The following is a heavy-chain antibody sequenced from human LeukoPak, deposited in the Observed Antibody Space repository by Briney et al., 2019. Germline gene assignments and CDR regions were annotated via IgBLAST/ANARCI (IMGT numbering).Heavy chain of an antibody. J-gene: IGHJ4*02. D-gene: IGHD5-18*01. CDR3: ARYGYGGGFDY. CDR1: GFTFCSYE. V-gene: IGHV3-48*03. Sequence: PGGSLRLFCAPSGFTFCSYEMNWVRQAPGKGLEGVSVISSSGSTIYYADSVEGRFTTTRDNAKNTLYLQVKNLRAEETAVVYCARYGYGGGFDYWGQGTLVTVSS. CDR2: ISSSGSTI.